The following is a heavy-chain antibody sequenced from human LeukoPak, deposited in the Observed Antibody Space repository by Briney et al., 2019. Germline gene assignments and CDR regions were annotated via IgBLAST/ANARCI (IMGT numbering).Heavy chain of an antibody. CDR3: AQRFHYGSGSYFPFDP. Sequence: PGGSLRLSCAASGLTFSSCAMSWVRQAPGKGLEWVSAISGSGGSTYYADSVKGRFTISRDNSKNTLYLQMNSLRAEDTAVYYCAQRFHYGSGSYFPFDPWGQGTLVTVSS. J-gene: IGHJ5*02. D-gene: IGHD3-10*01. V-gene: IGHV3-23*01. CDR1: GLTFSSCA. CDR2: ISGSGGST.